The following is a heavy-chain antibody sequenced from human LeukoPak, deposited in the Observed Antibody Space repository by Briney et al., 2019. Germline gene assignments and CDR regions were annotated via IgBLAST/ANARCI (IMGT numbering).Heavy chain of an antibody. D-gene: IGHD2-15*01. CDR1: GFSFSSYW. V-gene: IGHV3-74*01. CDR3: VRGYCSGGSCYARAFDI. Sequence: GGSLRLSCAASGFSFSSYWMNWVRQAPEKGLVWVSSINSDGRSTSYADSVKGRFTISRDNAKNSLYLQMNSLRAEDTAVYYCVRGYCSGGSCYARAFDIWGQGTMVTVSS. CDR2: INSDGRST. J-gene: IGHJ3*02.